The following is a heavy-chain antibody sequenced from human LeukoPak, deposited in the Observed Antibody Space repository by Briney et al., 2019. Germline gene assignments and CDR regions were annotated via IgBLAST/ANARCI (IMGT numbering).Heavy chain of an antibody. D-gene: IGHD1-7*01. V-gene: IGHV4-59*08. CDR3: ATINWNYVVGSDY. Sequence: SETLSLTCTVSGGSISSYYWSWIRQPPGKGLEWIGYIYYSGSTNYNPSLKSRVTISVDTSKNQFSLKLSSVTAADTAVYYCATINWNYVVGSDYWGQGTLVTVSS. CDR1: GGSISSYY. J-gene: IGHJ4*02. CDR2: IYYSGST.